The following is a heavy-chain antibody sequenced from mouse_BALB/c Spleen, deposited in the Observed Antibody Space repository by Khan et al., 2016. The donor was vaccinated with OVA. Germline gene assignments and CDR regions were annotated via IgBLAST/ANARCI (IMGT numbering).Heavy chain of an antibody. D-gene: IGHD2-2*01. V-gene: IGHV1S81*02. CDR3: SRSGYGSFAY. J-gene: IGHJ3*01. Sequence: QVQLKEFGAELVKPGASVRLSCKASGYTFTSYYLYWVKQRPGQGLEWIGDINPSSGGTNFNEKFKSKATLTVDKSSSTAYIQLNSLTSEDSAVYYCSRSGYGSFAYWGQGTLVTVSA. CDR2: INPSSGGT. CDR1: GYTFTSYY.